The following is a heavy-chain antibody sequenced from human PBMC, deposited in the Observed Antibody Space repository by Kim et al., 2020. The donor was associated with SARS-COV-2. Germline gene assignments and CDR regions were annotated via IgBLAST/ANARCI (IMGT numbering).Heavy chain of an antibody. D-gene: IGHD1-26*01. Sequence: GGSLRLSCAASGFTFSSYGMHWVRQAPGKGLEWVAVISYDGSNKYYADSVKGRFTISRDNSKNTLYLQMNSLRAEDTAVYYCAKDANPSESVGATGLEGAPFDYWGQGTLVTVSS. J-gene: IGHJ4*02. CDR1: GFTFSSYG. V-gene: IGHV3-30*18. CDR3: AKDANPSESVGATGLEGAPFDY. CDR2: ISYDGSNK.